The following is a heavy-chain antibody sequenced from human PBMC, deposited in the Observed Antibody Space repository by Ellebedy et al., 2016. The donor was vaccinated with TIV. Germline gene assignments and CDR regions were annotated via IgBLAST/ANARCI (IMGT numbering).Heavy chain of an antibody. D-gene: IGHD1-26*01. J-gene: IGHJ5*02. Sequence: PGGSLRLSCAASGFTVSSYTMNWVRQAPGQGLGWVGFIRRKIYGGTTEYAGSVKGRFSISRDDSQTSLYLQMNRLKTEDTAVYYCARSGSYYLLDPWGQGTLVTVSS. V-gene: IGHV3-72*01. CDR1: GFTVSSYT. CDR3: ARSGSYYLLDP. CDR2: IRRKIYGGTT.